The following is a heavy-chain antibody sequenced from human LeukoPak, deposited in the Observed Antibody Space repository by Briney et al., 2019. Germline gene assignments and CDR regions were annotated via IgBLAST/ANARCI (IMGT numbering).Heavy chain of an antibody. D-gene: IGHD6-19*01. CDR3: AKEAVAGHFDY. J-gene: IGHJ4*02. CDR1: GFTSGVYA. V-gene: IGHV3-23*01. CDR2: FSGGGDS. Sequence: GGSLRLSCVASGFTSGVYAMSWVRQAPGKGLEWVSAFSGGGDSFYADSVRGRFTISRDNSKNTLYLQMNSLRAEDTAVYYCAKEAVAGHFDYWGQGTLVTVSS.